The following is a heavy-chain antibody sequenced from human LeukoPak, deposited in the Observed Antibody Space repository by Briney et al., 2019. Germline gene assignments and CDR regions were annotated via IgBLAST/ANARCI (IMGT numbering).Heavy chain of an antibody. CDR3: ARDPGYCNSCLDY. D-gene: IGHD6-6*01. CDR1: GDSVSSNTAA. CDR2: TYYRSKWYN. Sequence: SQTLSLTCAISGDSVSSNTAAWNWIRQSPSRGLEWLGRTYYRSKWYNDYALSVKSRITVNPDTSENQFSLQLNSVTPEDTAVYYYARDPGYCNSCLDYWGQGTLVTVSS. J-gene: IGHJ4*02. V-gene: IGHV6-1*01.